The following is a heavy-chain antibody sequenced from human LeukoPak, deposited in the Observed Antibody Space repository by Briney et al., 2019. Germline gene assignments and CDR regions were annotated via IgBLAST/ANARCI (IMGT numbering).Heavy chain of an antibody. V-gene: IGHV3-30*02. CDR1: GFTFSSYG. J-gene: IGHJ4*02. CDR2: IRFDGSIK. CDR3: ARAAVYYDSSGYYWSPDY. Sequence: GGSLRLSCAASGFTFSSYGMHWVRQAPGKGLEWVAFIRFDGSIKYYAESVKGRFTISRDNSKNTLYVQMNSLRDEDTAVYYCARAAVYYDSSGYYWSPDYWGQGTLVTVSS. D-gene: IGHD3-22*01.